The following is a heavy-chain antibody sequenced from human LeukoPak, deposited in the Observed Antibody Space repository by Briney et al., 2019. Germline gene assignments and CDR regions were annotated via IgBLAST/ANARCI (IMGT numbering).Heavy chain of an antibody. Sequence: SETLSLTCTVSGDSISSYYWNWIRQPPGKGLEWIGYIYYSGSTNYNPSLKSRVTISVDTSKNQFSLKLSSVTAADTAVYYCASQNVAATSFDYWGQGTLVTVSS. CDR2: IYYSGST. J-gene: IGHJ4*02. CDR1: GDSISSYY. CDR3: ASQNVAATSFDY. V-gene: IGHV4-59*01. D-gene: IGHD2-15*01.